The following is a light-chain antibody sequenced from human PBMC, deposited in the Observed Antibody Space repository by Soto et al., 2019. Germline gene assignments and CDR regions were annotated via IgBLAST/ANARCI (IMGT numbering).Light chain of an antibody. J-gene: IGKJ5*01. Sequence: DSQMTQSTYSECAALGNRVTISCRASQGISSWLAWYQQKPGKAPKLLIHAASSLQSGVPSRFSCSGSETDFTLTISSLQPEDFATYYCQQANSFPITFRQGTRLEIK. V-gene: IGKV1D-12*01. CDR3: QQANSFPIT. CDR1: QGISSW. CDR2: AAS.